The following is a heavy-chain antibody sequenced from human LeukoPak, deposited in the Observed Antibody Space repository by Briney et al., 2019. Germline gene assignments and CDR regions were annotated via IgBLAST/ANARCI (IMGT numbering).Heavy chain of an antibody. CDR2: IIPIFGTA. CDR1: GGTFSSYA. D-gene: IGHD6-19*01. V-gene: IGHV1-69*13. CDR3: AREVVAGPFMSSY. J-gene: IGHJ4*02. Sequence: SVKVSCKASGGTFSSYAISWVRQAPGQGLEWMGGIIPIFGTANYAQKFQGRVTITADESTSTAYMELSSLRSEDTAVYYCAREVVAGPFMSSYWGQGTLVTVSS.